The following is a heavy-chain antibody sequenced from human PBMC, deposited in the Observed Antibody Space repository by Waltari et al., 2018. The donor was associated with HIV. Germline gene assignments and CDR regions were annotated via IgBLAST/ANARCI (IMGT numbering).Heavy chain of an antibody. D-gene: IGHD1-26*01. J-gene: IGHJ4*02. CDR1: GFTFSSYA. CDR3: ANPGRSGSSN. CDR2: ISGSGGST. Sequence: EVQLLESGGGLVQPGGSLRLSCAASGFTFSSYAMSWVRQAPGKGLDGVSAISGSGGSTYYADSVKGRFTISRDNSKNTLYLQMNSLRAEDTAVYYCANPGRSGSSNWGQGTLVTVSS. V-gene: IGHV3-23*01.